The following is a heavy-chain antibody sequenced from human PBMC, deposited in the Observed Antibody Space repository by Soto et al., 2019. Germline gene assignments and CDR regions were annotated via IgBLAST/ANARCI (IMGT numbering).Heavy chain of an antibody. J-gene: IGHJ4*02. V-gene: IGHV1-46*03. Sequence: ASVKVSCKASGYTFTSYYMHWVRQAPGQGLEWKGIINPSGGSTIYAQKFQGRVTMTRDTSTSTVYMELSSLRSEDTAVYYCARGAGYCTNGVCYFDYWGQGTLVTVSS. D-gene: IGHD2-8*01. CDR2: INPSGGST. CDR3: ARGAGYCTNGVCYFDY. CDR1: GYTFTSYY.